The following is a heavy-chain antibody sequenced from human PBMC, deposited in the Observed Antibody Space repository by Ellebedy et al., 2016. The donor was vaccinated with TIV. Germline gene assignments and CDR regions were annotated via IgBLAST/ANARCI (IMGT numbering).Heavy chain of an antibody. CDR3: AKEEGYYDSSGYYMGNWFDP. CDR2: ISGSGGST. Sequence: GESLKISXAASGFTFSSYAMSWVRQAPGKGLEWVSAISGSGGSTYYADSVKGRFTISRDNSKNTLYLQMNSLRAEDTAVYYCAKEEGYYDSSGYYMGNWFDPWGQGTLVTVSS. V-gene: IGHV3-23*01. CDR1: GFTFSSYA. J-gene: IGHJ5*02. D-gene: IGHD3-22*01.